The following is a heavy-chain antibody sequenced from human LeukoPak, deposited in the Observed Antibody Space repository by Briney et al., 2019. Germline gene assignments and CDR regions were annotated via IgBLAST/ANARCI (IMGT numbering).Heavy chain of an antibody. D-gene: IGHD6-13*01. CDR1: GFTFSSYP. V-gene: IGHV3-9*01. Sequence: GGSLRLSCAASGFTFSSYPMSWVRQAPGKGLEWVSGISWNSGSIGYADSVKGRFTISRDNAKNSLYLQMNSLRAEDTALYYCAKDQGAAAGYYYYYGMDVWGQGTTVTVSS. CDR2: ISWNSGSI. CDR3: AKDQGAAAGYYYYYGMDV. J-gene: IGHJ6*02.